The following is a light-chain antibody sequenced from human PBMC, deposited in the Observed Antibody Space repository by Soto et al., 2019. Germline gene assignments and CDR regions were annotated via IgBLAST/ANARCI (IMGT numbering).Light chain of an antibody. CDR3: QQYDKWPIT. V-gene: IGKV3-15*01. J-gene: IGKJ5*01. CDR1: QSVSSN. Sequence: EIVMTQSPATLSVSPGERVNLSCRATQSVSSNLAWYQQKPGQAPRLLIYDASTRATAFPARFSGSGSGTEFTLTISSLQSEDFAVYFCQQYDKWPITFGQGTRLEMK. CDR2: DAS.